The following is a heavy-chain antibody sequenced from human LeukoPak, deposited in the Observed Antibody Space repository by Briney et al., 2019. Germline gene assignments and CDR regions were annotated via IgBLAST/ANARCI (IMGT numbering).Heavy chain of an antibody. CDR1: GFTFSSYS. CDR2: ISSSSRTI. J-gene: IGHJ6*03. V-gene: IGHV3-48*01. D-gene: IGHD2-15*01. Sequence: GGSLRLSCAASGFTFSSYSMNWVRQAPGKGLEWVSYISSSSRTIYYADSVKGRFTISRDNAKNSLYLQMNSLRAEDTAVYYCAKNGDRGAYCSGGSCYPYYYYYMDVWGKGTTVTISS. CDR3: AKNGDRGAYCSGGSCYPYYYYYMDV.